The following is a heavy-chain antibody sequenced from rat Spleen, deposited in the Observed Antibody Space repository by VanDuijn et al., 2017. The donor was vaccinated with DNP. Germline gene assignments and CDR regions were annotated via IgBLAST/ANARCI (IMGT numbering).Heavy chain of an antibody. CDR2: ISTSGSRT. V-gene: IGHV5-25*01. J-gene: IGHJ2*01. CDR1: GFTFSDYY. Sequence: EVQLVESGGGLVQPGRSLKLSCAASGFTFSDYYMAWVRQAPTKGLEWVATISTSGSRTYYPDSVKGRFTISRDNAKSSLYLQMNSLKSEDTATYYCARPLFHYGSFPDYWGQGVMVTVSS. D-gene: IGHD1-3*01. CDR3: ARPLFHYGSFPDY.